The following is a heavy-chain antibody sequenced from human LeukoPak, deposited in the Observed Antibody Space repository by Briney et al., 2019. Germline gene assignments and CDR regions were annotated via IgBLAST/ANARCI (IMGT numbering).Heavy chain of an antibody. J-gene: IGHJ6*02. D-gene: IGHD2-2*01. CDR3: ARAGSTYCSSTSCYYYYYYGMDV. Sequence: GASVKVSCKASGGTFSSYSISWVRQAPGQGLEWMGGIIPIFGTVNYPQKFQGRVTITADESTSTAYMELSSLRSEDTAVYYCARAGSTYCSSTSCYYYYYYGMDVWGQGTTVTVSS. CDR1: GGTFSSYS. V-gene: IGHV1-69*13. CDR2: IIPIFGTV.